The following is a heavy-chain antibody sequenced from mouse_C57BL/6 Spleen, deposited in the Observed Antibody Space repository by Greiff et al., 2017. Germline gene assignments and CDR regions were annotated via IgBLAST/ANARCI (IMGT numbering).Heavy chain of an antibody. V-gene: IGHV1-82*01. CDR3: ARSDSKPSDLTY. J-gene: IGHJ3*01. D-gene: IGHD2-5*01. CDR1: GYAFSSSW. Sequence: QVQLKQSGPELVKPGASVKISCKASGYAFSSSWMNWVKQRPGKGLEWIGRIYPGDGDTNYNGKFKGKATLTADKSSSTAYMQLSSLTSEDSAVYFCARSDSKPSDLTYWGQGTLVTVSA. CDR2: IYPGDGDT.